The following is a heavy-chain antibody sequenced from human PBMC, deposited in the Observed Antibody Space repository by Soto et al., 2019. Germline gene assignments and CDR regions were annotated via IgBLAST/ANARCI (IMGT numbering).Heavy chain of an antibody. CDR2: IKQDGSEK. D-gene: IGHD2-15*01. CDR3: VRTSLVVAAATREDY. Sequence: GGFLRLSCAASGFTFSSYLMSWVRQAPGKGLEWVANIKQDGSEKYYVDSVKGRFTISRDNAKNSLYLQMNSLRAEDTAVYYCVRTSLVVAAATREDYWGQGTLVTVSS. V-gene: IGHV3-7*01. J-gene: IGHJ4*02. CDR1: GFTFSSYL.